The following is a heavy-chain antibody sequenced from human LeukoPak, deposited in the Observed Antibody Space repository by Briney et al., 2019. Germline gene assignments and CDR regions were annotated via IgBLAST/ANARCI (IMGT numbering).Heavy chain of an antibody. CDR2: MNPNSGNT. CDR1: GYTFTSYD. V-gene: IGHV1-8*01. J-gene: IGHJ4*02. D-gene: IGHD6-13*01. Sequence: ASVKVSCKASGYTFTSYDINWVRQATGQGLEWMGWMNPNSGNTGYAQKFQGRVTMTRNTSISTAYMELSSLRAEDTAVYYCAREVYSSSWYLDYWGQGTLVTVSS. CDR3: AREVYSSSWYLDY.